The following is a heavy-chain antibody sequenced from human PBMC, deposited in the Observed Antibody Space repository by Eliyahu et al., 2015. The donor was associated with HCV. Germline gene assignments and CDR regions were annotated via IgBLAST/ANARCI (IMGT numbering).Heavy chain of an antibody. Sequence: QVQLVESGGGVVQPGGSLRLSCAASGFTFSSYGXHWVRQSPGKGLEWLAVVSHDGSNRYYADSVKGRFTISRDNSKNTLYLQMNSLRQEDTAVYYCTKDQEVVFSYYHGFDVWGQGTPVTVSS. CDR3: TKDQEVVFSYYHGFDV. CDR2: VSHDGSNR. CDR1: GFTFSSYG. J-gene: IGHJ6*02. D-gene: IGHD2-15*01. V-gene: IGHV3-30*18.